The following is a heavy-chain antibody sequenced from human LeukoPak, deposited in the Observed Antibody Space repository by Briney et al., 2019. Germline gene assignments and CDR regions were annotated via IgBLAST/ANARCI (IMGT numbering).Heavy chain of an antibody. V-gene: IGHV1-18*01. CDR2: ISAYNGNT. D-gene: IGHD6-19*01. CDR1: GYTFTSYG. Sequence: ASVKVSCKASGYTFTSYGISWVRQAPGQGLEWMGWISAYNGNTNYAQKLQGRVTMTTDTSTSTAYMELRSLRFDDTAVYYCAREYVPSTGPEKRIAVAGTFVYWGQGTLVTVSS. CDR3: AREYVPSTGPEKRIAVAGTFVY. J-gene: IGHJ4*02.